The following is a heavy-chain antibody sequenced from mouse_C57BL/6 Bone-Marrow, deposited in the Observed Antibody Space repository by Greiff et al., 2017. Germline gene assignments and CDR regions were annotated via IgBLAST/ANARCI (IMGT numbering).Heavy chain of an antibody. CDR1: GYTFTSYW. CDR3: AREGDSNYYAMDY. D-gene: IGHD2-5*01. CDR2: IDPSDSYT. V-gene: IGHV1-69*01. J-gene: IGHJ4*01. Sequence: QVHVKQPGAELVMPGASVKLSCTASGYTFTSYWMHWVKQRPGQGLEWIGEIDPSDSYTNYNQKFKGKSTLTVDKSSSTAYMQLSSLTSEDSAVYYCAREGDSNYYAMDYWGQGTSVTVSS.